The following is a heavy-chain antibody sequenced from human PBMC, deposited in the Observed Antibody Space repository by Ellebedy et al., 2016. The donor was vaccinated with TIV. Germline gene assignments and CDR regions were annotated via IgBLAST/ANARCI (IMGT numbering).Heavy chain of an antibody. CDR3: ARDGNLWPDRMDY. Sequence: AASVKVSCKASGYTLASYGISWVRQAPGQGLEWMGWTSAYNGNTIYAQKVQGRVTMTTDTSTSTAYMELRSLRSDDTAVYYCARDGNLWPDRMDYWGQGTLVTVSS. V-gene: IGHV1-18*04. D-gene: IGHD4-23*01. CDR1: GYTLASYG. CDR2: TSAYNGNT. J-gene: IGHJ4*02.